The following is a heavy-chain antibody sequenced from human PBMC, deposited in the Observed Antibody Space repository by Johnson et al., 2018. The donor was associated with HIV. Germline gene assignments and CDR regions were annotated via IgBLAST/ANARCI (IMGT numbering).Heavy chain of an antibody. CDR1: GFTFSSYG. V-gene: IGHV3-30*02. CDR3: ARASHSSGGYGRLGDAFDI. CDR2: IRYDGSNK. J-gene: IGHJ3*02. D-gene: IGHD6-19*01. Sequence: QVQLVESGGGVVQPGGSLRLSCAASGFTFSSYGMHWVRQAPGKGLEWVAFIRYDGSNKYYADSVKGRFTISRDNSKTTLYLQMNSLRAEDTAVYYCARASHSSGGYGRLGDAFDIWGQGTMVTVSS.